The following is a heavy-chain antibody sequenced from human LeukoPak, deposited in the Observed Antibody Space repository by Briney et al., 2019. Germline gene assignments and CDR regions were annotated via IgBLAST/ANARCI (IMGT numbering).Heavy chain of an antibody. V-gene: IGHV4-34*01. CDR3: ARGPHDYYDSSLGAFDF. CDR1: GGSFSGYY. Sequence: SETLSLTCAVYGGSFSGYYWSWIRQPPGKGLEWIGEINHSGSTNYNPSLKSRVTISVDTSKNQFSLKLSSVTAADTAVYYCARGPHDYYDSSLGAFDFWGQGTMVTVSS. CDR2: INHSGST. D-gene: IGHD3-22*01. J-gene: IGHJ3*01.